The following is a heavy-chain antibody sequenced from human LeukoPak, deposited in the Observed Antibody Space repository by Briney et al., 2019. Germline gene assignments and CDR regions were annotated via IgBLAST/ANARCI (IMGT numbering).Heavy chain of an antibody. D-gene: IGHD6-13*01. V-gene: IGHV3-23*01. CDR2: FIGSGGST. CDR3: AKSRTDY. Sequence: GGSLRLSCVPSRFTFSIYTMNWVRHSPGKGLEWVSAFIGSGGSTYYADSVKGRFIISRDNSKNTLYLQMNSLRGEDTAVYYCAKSRTDYWGQGTLVSVSS. J-gene: IGHJ4*02. CDR1: RFTFSIYT.